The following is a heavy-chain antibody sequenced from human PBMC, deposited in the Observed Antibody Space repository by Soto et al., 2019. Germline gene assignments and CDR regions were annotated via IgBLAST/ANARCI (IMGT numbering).Heavy chain of an antibody. Sequence: TGGSLRLSCAASGFTFSSYGMHWVRQAPGKGLEWVAVISYDGSNKYYADSVKGRFTISRDNSKNTLYLQMNSLRAEDTAAYYCAKGDFWSGYSLFGDFDYWDQGTLVTVSS. J-gene: IGHJ4*02. V-gene: IGHV3-30*18. D-gene: IGHD3-3*01. CDR1: GFTFSSYG. CDR3: AKGDFWSGYSLFGDFDY. CDR2: ISYDGSNK.